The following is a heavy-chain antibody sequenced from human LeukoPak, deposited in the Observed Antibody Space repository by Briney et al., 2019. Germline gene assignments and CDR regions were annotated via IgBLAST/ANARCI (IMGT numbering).Heavy chain of an antibody. CDR1: GFTFSSYW. CDR2: INHNGNVN. CDR3: AKRINDYVWGSYSYFDY. J-gene: IGHJ4*02. V-gene: IGHV3-7*03. Sequence: GGSLRLSCAASGFTFSSYWMNWARQAPGKGLEWVASINHNGNVNYYVDSVKGRFTISRDNAKNSLYLQMSSLRAEDTAVYYCAKRINDYVWGSYSYFDYWGQGTLVTVSS. D-gene: IGHD3-16*01.